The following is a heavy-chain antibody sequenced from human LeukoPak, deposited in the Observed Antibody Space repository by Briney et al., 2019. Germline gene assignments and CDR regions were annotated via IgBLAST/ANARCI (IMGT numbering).Heavy chain of an antibody. D-gene: IGHD2-15*01. CDR3: ARHMAPESTTPYYYGMDV. J-gene: IGHJ6*02. Sequence: GGSLRLSCAASGFIFSSYSMNWVRQAPGKGLEWVSSISNSGIYIFYADSVKDRFTMSRDNGKNLLFLQMNSLRAEDTAVYFCARHMAPESTTPYYYGMDVWGQGTTVTVSS. V-gene: IGHV3-21*01. CDR1: GFIFSSYS. CDR2: ISNSGIYI.